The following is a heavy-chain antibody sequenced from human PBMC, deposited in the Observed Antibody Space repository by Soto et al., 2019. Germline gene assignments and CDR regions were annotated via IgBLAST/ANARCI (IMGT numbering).Heavy chain of an antibody. D-gene: IGHD3-3*01. V-gene: IGHV3-30-3*01. CDR1: GFTFSSYA. J-gene: IGHJ6*02. CDR2: ISYDGSNK. Sequence: GSLRLSCAASGFTFSSYAMHWVRQAPGKGLEWVAVISYDGSNKYYADSVKGRFTISRDNSKNTLYLQMNSLRAEDTAVYYCARASAGGGRYYDFWSGYYTDYYYYYGMDVWGQGTTVTVSS. CDR3: ARASAGGGRYYDFWSGYYTDYYYYYGMDV.